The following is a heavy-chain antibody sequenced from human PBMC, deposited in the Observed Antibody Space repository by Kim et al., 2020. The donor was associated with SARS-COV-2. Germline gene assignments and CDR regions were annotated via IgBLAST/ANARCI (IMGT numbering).Heavy chain of an antibody. D-gene: IGHD3-22*01. CDR2: INPNSGGT. Sequence: ASVKVSCKASGYTFTGYYMHWVRQAPGQGLEWMGWINPNSGGTNYAQKFQGRVTMTRDTSISTAYMELSRLRSDDTAVYYCARSPTTVTMIVVANLAFDIWGQGTMVTVSS. V-gene: IGHV1-2*02. CDR1: GYTFTGYY. J-gene: IGHJ3*02. CDR3: ARSPTTVTMIVVANLAFDI.